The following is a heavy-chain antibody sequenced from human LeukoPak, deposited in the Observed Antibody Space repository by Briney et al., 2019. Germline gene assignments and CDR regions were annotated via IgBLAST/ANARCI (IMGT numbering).Heavy chain of an antibody. J-gene: IGHJ4*02. CDR1: GFTFSSCN. D-gene: IGHD3-10*01. CDR2: ITSSSNYI. CDR3: ARDCWDYGSGSYCGIDY. Sequence: GGSLRLXCAASGFTFSSCNMNWVRQAPGKGLEWVSSITSSSNYIYYADSVKGRFTISRDNAKNSLYLQMNSLRAEDTTVYYCARDCWDYGSGSYCGIDYWGQGTLVTVSS. V-gene: IGHV3-21*03.